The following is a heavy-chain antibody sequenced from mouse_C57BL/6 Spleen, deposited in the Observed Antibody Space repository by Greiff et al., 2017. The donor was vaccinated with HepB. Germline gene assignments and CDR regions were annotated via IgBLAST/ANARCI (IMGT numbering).Heavy chain of an antibody. Sequence: QVQLQQPGAELVRPGSSVKLSCKASGYTFTSYWMDWVKQRPGQGLEWIGNIYPSDSETHYNQKFKDKATLTVDKSSSTDYMQLSSLTSEDSAVYYCARLDYSNFAYWGKGTLVTVSA. CDR3: ARLDYSNFAY. D-gene: IGHD2-5*01. CDR2: IYPSDSET. J-gene: IGHJ3*01. V-gene: IGHV1-61*01. CDR1: GYTFTSYW.